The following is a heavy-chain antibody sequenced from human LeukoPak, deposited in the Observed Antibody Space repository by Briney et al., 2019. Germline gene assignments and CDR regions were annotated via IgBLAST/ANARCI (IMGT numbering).Heavy chain of an antibody. V-gene: IGHV3-23*01. J-gene: IGHJ2*01. CDR3: ARNSLGYCSGANCYSSWYFDL. CDR2: ISAGGTNT. CDR1: GFTFRNYA. Sequence: GGSLRLSCAASGFTFRNYAMSWVRQAPGKGLEWVSGISAGGTNTYCADSLKGRFTISRDNSKNTLYVQMNSLRAEDTAMYYCARNSLGYCSGANCYSSWYFDLWGRGNLVTVSS. D-gene: IGHD2-15*01.